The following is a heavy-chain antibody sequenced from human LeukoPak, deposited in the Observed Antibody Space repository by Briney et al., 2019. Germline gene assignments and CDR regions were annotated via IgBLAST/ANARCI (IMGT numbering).Heavy chain of an antibody. CDR3: ARTPDYYDSSGYYSY. Sequence: GGSLRLSCAASGFTFSSYWMHWVRQAPGKGLVGVSRINSDGSSTSYADSVKGRFTISRDNAKNTLYLQMNSLRAEDTAVYYCARTPDYYDSSGYYSYWGQGTLVTVSP. D-gene: IGHD3-22*01. J-gene: IGHJ4*02. CDR2: INSDGSST. CDR1: GFTFSSYW. V-gene: IGHV3-74*01.